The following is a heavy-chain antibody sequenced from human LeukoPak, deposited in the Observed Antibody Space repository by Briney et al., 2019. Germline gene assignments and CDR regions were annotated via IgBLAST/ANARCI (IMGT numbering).Heavy chain of an antibody. CDR1: GFTFSDYY. J-gene: IGHJ4*02. Sequence: GGSLRLSCAASGFTFSDYYMSWIRQAPGEGLEWVSYISSSSSYTNYADSLKGRFTISRDNAKNSLYLQMNSLRAEDTAVYYCASSLRSSGWSNYFDHWGQGTLVTVSS. CDR3: ASSLRSSGWSNYFDH. D-gene: IGHD6-19*01. V-gene: IGHV3-11*06. CDR2: ISSSSSYT.